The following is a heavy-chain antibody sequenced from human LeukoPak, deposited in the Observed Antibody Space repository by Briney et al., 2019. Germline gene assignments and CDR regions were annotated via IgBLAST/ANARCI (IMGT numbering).Heavy chain of an antibody. J-gene: IGHJ4*02. V-gene: IGHV4-59*01. D-gene: IGHD3-10*01. Sequence: SETLSLICTVSGGSISSYYWSWIRQPPGKGLEWIGYIYYSGSTNYNPSLKSRVTISVDTSKNQFSLKLSSVTAADTAVYYCARAPRGATTYVDYWGQGTLVTVSS. CDR1: GGSISSYY. CDR2: IYYSGST. CDR3: ARAPRGATTYVDY.